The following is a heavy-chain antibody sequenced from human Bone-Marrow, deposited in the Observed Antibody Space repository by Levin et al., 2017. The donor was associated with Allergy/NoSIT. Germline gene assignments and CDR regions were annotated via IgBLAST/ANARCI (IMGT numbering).Heavy chain of an antibody. Sequence: GESLKISCAASGFTFTKAWMSWVRQAPGKGLEWVGRIKSKNDGETRDYAAPVKGRFIVSRDDSKDTLYLQMNSLQIEDTAVYFCSTLVPAAEGDYWGQGTLVTVSS. V-gene: IGHV3-15*07. D-gene: IGHD2-2*01. CDR3: STLVPAAEGDY. CDR1: GFTFTKAW. CDR2: IKSKNDGETR. J-gene: IGHJ4*02.